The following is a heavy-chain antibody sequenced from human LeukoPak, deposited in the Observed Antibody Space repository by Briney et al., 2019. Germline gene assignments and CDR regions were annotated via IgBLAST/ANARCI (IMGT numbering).Heavy chain of an antibody. D-gene: IGHD1-14*01. CDR2: MYDGGTT. J-gene: IGHJ4*02. Sequence: PGGSLRLSCAASGFTVSSNYMSWVRQAPGKGLEWVSIMYDGGTTYHADSVKGRFTISRDDSKNTVFLHMNNVRAEDTAVYYCAREQPPGVYFDCWGQGALVTVSS. CDR1: GFTVSSNY. V-gene: IGHV3-53*01. CDR3: AREQPPGVYFDC.